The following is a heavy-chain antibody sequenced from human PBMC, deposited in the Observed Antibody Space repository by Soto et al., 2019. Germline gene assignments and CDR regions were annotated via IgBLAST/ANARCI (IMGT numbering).Heavy chain of an antibody. CDR3: APAREQQLVDY. V-gene: IGHV1-18*01. J-gene: IGHJ4*02. CDR1: GYTFTSYG. D-gene: IGHD6-13*01. Sequence: ASVKVSCKASGYTFTSYGISWVRQAPGQGLEWMGWISAYNGNTNYAQKLQDRVTMTTATSTSTAYMEERSLRSDDTAVYDFAPAREQQLVDYWGQGTLVTVSS. CDR2: ISAYNGNT.